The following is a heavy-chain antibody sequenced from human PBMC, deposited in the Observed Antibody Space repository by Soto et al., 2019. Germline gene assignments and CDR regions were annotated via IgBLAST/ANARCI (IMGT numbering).Heavy chain of an antibody. V-gene: IGHV4-34*01. CDR2: INHSGST. Sequence: QVQLQQWGAGLLKPSETLSLTCAVYGGSFSGYYWSWIRQPPGKGLEWIGEINHSGSTNYNPSLTSRVPISVDTSKNQFSLKLSSVTAADTAVYYCATGNSGGIKYYYYGMDVWGQGTTVTVSS. J-gene: IGHJ6*02. CDR3: ATGNSGGIKYYYYGMDV. CDR1: GGSFSGYY. D-gene: IGHD2-15*01.